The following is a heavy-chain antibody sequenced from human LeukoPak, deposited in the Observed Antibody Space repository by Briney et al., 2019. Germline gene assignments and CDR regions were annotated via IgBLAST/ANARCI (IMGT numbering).Heavy chain of an antibody. J-gene: IGHJ4*02. CDR2: IYYSGST. Sequence: PSETLSLTCTVSGGSISSSSYYWGWIRQPPGKGLEWIGSIYYSGSTYYNPSLKSRVTISVDTSKNQFSLKLSSVTAADTAVYYYAGILYGSGSYYTEYYFDYWGQGTLVTVSS. D-gene: IGHD3-10*01. CDR1: GGSISSSSYY. CDR3: AGILYGSGSYYTEYYFDY. V-gene: IGHV4-39*01.